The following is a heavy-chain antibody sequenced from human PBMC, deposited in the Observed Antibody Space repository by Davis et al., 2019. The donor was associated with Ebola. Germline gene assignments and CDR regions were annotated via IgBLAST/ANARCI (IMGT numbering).Heavy chain of an antibody. J-gene: IGHJ4*02. Sequence: PGGSLRLSCPASGFTFSSYAMSWFRQAPGKGLEWVSAISGSGGSTYYADSLKGRFTISRDNSKNTLYLQMNSLRAEDTAVYYCANLDYGDNSGFDYWGQGTLVTVSS. CDR2: ISGSGGST. V-gene: IGHV3-23*01. D-gene: IGHD4-23*01. CDR3: ANLDYGDNSGFDY. CDR1: GFTFSSYA.